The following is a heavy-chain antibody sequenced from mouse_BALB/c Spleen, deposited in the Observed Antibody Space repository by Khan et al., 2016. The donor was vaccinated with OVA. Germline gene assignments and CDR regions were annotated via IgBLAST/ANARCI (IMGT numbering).Heavy chain of an antibody. V-gene: IGHV1-87*01. CDR3: ARDYYGNYGVAY. D-gene: IGHD2-1*01. Sequence: QVQLQQSGAELARPGASVKLSCKASGYTFTSYWMQWVKQRPGQGLEWIGAIYPGDGDTRYNQKFKGKATLTAVKSSSTAYMQLSSLASEDSAVYYCARDYYGNYGVAYWGQGTLVTVSA. CDR1: GYTFTSYW. CDR2: IYPGDGDT. J-gene: IGHJ3*01.